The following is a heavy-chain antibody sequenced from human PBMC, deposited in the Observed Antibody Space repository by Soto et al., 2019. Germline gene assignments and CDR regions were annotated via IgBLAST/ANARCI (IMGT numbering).Heavy chain of an antibody. CDR3: ARDIGGLSAV. J-gene: IGHJ4*02. V-gene: IGHV3-21*06. CDR1: GFTFSSST. CDR2: ISSSSSYI. D-gene: IGHD3-10*01. Sequence: GGSLRLSCTGSGFTFSSSTMTWVRQGPGKGLEWVSSISSSSSYIYFADSLKGRFTISRGNAKNSLYLQMNSLRAEDTAVYYCARDIGGLSAVWGQGTQVTVSS.